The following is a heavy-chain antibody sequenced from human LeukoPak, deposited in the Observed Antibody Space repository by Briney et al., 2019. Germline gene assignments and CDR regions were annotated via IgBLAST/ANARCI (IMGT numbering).Heavy chain of an antibody. CDR2: ITGSGGTT. D-gene: IGHD6-19*01. CDR3: ATAGGSSGSYPLIY. J-gene: IGHJ4*02. CDR1: GFTFSNYA. V-gene: IGHV3-23*01. Sequence: QSGGSLRLSCAASGFTFSNYAMNWVRQAPGKGLERVSVITGSGGTTFYADSVKGRFTISRDNSKNTVFLQMNSLRAEDTAVYYCATAGGSSGSYPLIYWGQGILVTVSS.